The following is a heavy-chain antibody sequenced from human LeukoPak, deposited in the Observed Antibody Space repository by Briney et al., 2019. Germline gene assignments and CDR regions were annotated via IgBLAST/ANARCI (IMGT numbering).Heavy chain of an antibody. CDR3: ARHSLGPHNPLNYYDSSGILGDAFDI. V-gene: IGHV4-4*07. CDR1: GGSISSYY. CDR2: IYTSGST. J-gene: IGHJ3*02. Sequence: SETLSLTCTVSGGSISSYYWTWIRQPAGKGLDWIGRIYTSGSTGYNPSLKSRVTMSLDTSKNQFSLKLSSVTAADTAVYYCARHSLGPHNPLNYYDSSGILGDAFDIWGQGTMVTVSS. D-gene: IGHD3-22*01.